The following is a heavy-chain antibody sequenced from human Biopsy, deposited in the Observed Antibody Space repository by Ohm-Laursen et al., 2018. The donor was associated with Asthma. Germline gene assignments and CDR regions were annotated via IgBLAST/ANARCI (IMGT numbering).Heavy chain of an antibody. CDR2: IIPMFGTT. CDR3: ARVLTTEERDTWFEP. V-gene: IGHV1-69*13. Sequence: SVKVSCKASGGTFSNYVFSWVRQAPGQGLEWMGGIIPMFGTTKYAQKFQARVSITADEATRIVYMELSSLRSEDTAGYYCARVLTTEERDTWFEPWGQGTLVTVSS. J-gene: IGHJ5*02. CDR1: GGTFSNYV. D-gene: IGHD4-11*01.